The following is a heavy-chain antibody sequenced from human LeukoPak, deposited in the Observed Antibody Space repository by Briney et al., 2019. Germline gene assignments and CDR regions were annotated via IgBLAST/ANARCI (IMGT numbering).Heavy chain of an antibody. CDR1: GFTFSSYG. V-gene: IGHV3-30*18. CDR2: ISYDGGNQ. J-gene: IGHJ6*02. Sequence: GRSLRLSCAASGFTFSSYGMHWVRQAPGKGLEWVAVISYDGGNQYYADSVKGRFTISRDNSRNTLYLQMNSLRGEDTAVYYCAKYVRAYYYYYYGMDVWGQGTTVTVSS. D-gene: IGHD3-10*02. CDR3: AKYVRAYYYYYYGMDV.